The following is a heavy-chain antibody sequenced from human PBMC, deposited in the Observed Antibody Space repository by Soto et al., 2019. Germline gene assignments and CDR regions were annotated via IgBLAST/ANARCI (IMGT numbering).Heavy chain of an antibody. CDR2: VWYDGGNK. D-gene: IGHD5-12*01. CDR1: GFTFSSYG. V-gene: IGHV3-33*01. J-gene: IGHJ6*01. Sequence: QVQLVESGGGVVQPGRSLRLSCAASGFTFSSYGMHWVRQAPGKGLEWVALVWYDGGNKYYADSVKGRFTISRDNSKNTLYLQMNSLRDEDTAVYYCVRAAGYSGNDYVYYYGMDVW. CDR3: VRAAGYSGNDYVYYYGMDV.